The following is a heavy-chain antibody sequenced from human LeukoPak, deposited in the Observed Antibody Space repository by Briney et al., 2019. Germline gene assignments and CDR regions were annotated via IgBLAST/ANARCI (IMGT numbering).Heavy chain of an antibody. V-gene: IGHV3-74*01. Sequence: GGSLRLSCAASGFTFSSYWMHWVRQAPGKGLVWVSRINSDGSSTSYADSVKGRFTISRDNAKNTLYLQMNSLRAEDTAVYYCARDRSGYSVYWYFDLWGRGTLVTVSS. CDR2: INSDGSST. J-gene: IGHJ2*01. CDR3: ARDRSGYSVYWYFDL. CDR1: GFTFSSYW. D-gene: IGHD5-18*01.